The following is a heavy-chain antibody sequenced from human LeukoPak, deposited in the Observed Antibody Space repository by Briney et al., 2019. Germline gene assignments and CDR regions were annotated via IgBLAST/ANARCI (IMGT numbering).Heavy chain of an antibody. V-gene: IGHV3-23*01. Sequence: GGSLRLSCAASGFTFSSYAMSWVRQAPGKGLEWVSAISGSGGSTYYADPVKGRFTISRDNSKNTLYLQMNSLRAEDTAVYYCAKDVKVGIRYFDWLLYPEYWGQGTLVTVSS. CDR2: ISGSGGST. CDR3: AKDVKVGIRYFDWLLYPEY. D-gene: IGHD3-9*01. J-gene: IGHJ4*02. CDR1: GFTFSSYA.